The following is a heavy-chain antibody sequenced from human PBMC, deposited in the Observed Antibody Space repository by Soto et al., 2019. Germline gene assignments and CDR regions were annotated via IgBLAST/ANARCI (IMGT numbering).Heavy chain of an antibody. Sequence: ASETLSLTCTVSGDSIISSDFYWGWVRQPPGKGLEWIGSIFYLGSSYYNPSLKSRVTMSADTSKNQFSLRLRSVTAADTALYFCARHSLALRKNNWFDPWGQGIMVTVSS. CDR1: GDSIISSDFY. D-gene: IGHD3-3*02. CDR2: IFYLGSS. CDR3: ARHSLALRKNNWFDP. J-gene: IGHJ5*02. V-gene: IGHV4-39*01.